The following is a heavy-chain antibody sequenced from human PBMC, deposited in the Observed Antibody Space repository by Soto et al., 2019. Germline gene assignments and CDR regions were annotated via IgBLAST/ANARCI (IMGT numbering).Heavy chain of an antibody. CDR1: GYSFTSYW. Sequence: GESLKISCKGSGYSFTSYWIGWVRQMPGKGLERLGIFYPGAFDTSYSPSFQGQVTISADNSISTSYLQWSSLKASDTALFYFALVRDCSGGSCFHDAFDIWGQGTMVTVSS. J-gene: IGHJ3*02. CDR2: FYPGAFDT. V-gene: IGHV5-51*01. CDR3: ALVRDCSGGSCFHDAFDI. D-gene: IGHD2-15*01.